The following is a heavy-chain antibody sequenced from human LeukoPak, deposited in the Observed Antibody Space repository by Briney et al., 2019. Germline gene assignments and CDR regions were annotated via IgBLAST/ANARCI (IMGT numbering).Heavy chain of an antibody. D-gene: IGHD3-22*01. CDR2: IYSGGIT. V-gene: IGHV3-66*01. J-gene: IGHJ5*01. Sequence: PGGSLRLSCAASGFTVSSNYMSWVRQAPGKGLEWVSIIYSGGITYYADSVKGRFTISRDSSKNTVDLQMNSLRVEDTAVYYCARDRYSSGWYDSWGQGTRVTVSS. CDR3: ARDRYSSGWYDS. CDR1: GFTVSSNY.